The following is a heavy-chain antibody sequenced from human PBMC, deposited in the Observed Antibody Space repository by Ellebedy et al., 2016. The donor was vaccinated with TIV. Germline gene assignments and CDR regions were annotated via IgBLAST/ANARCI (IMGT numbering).Heavy chain of an antibody. CDR2: ISGSGGST. CDR1: GFTFSSYA. V-gene: IGHV3-23*01. D-gene: IGHD1-26*01. Sequence: LSLTXXASGFTFSSYAMSWVRQAPGKGLEWVSAISGSGGSTYYADSVKGRFTISRDNSKNTLYLQMNSLRAEDTAVYYCAKDSGSLGPFDYWGQGTLVTVSS. CDR3: AKDSGSLGPFDY. J-gene: IGHJ4*02.